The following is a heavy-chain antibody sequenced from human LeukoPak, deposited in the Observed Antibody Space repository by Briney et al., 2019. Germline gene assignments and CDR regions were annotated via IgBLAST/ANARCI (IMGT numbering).Heavy chain of an antibody. J-gene: IGHJ4*02. D-gene: IGHD4-17*01. CDR2: IDTNTGNP. CDR1: GYTFTSYA. CDR3: ARTNDYGDETYYFDY. V-gene: IGHV7-4-1*02. Sequence: GASVKVSCKASGYTFTSYAMNWVRQAPGQGLEWMGWIDTNTGNPTYAQGFTGRFVFSLDTSVSTAYLQISSLKAEDTAVYYCARTNDYGDETYYFDYWGQGTLVTVSP.